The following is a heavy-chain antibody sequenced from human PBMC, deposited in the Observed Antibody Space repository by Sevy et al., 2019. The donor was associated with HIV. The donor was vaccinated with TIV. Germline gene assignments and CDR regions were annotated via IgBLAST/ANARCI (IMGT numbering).Heavy chain of an antibody. D-gene: IGHD2-15*01. CDR1: GFTFSDYY. CDR2: ISSSGSTI. J-gene: IGHJ4*02. CDR3: ARDHRYCSGGSCYE. Sequence: GGSLRLSCAASGFTFSDYYMSWIRQAPGKGLEWVSYISSSGSTIYYADSVKDRFTISRDNAKNSLYLQMNSLRAEDTAVYYCARDHRYCSGGSCYEWGQGTLVTVSS. V-gene: IGHV3-11*01.